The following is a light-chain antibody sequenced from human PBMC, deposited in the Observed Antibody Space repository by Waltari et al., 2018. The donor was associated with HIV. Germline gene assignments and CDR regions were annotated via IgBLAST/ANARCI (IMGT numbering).Light chain of an antibody. CDR1: SSNIGSNT. V-gene: IGLV1-44*01. CDR2: TNN. Sequence: QSVLTQPPSASGTPGQRVTISCSGSSSNIGSNTVNWYHQLPGTAPKLLIYTNNRRPAGVPDRVAGSKSGTSASLAISGLQSEDEADYYCAAWDDSLNGWVFGGGTKLTVL. J-gene: IGLJ3*02. CDR3: AAWDDSLNGWV.